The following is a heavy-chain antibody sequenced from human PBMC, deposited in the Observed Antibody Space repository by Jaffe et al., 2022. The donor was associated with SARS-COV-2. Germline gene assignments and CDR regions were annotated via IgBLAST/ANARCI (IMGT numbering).Heavy chain of an antibody. Sequence: EVQLVESGGGLVKPGGSLRLSCAASGFTFSNAWMSWVRQAPGKGLEWVGRIKSKTDGGTTDYAAPVKGRFTISRDDSKNTLYLQMNSLKTEDTAVYYCTTEDWFRWSGNDEEFDYWGQGTLVTVSS. CDR2: IKSKTDGGTT. V-gene: IGHV3-15*01. CDR1: GFTFSNAW. CDR3: TTEDWFRWSGNDEEFDY. D-gene: IGHD1-1*01. J-gene: IGHJ4*02.